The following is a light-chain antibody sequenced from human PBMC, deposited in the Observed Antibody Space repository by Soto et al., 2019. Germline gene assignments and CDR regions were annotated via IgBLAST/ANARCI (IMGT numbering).Light chain of an antibody. CDR2: DVS. CDR3: SSYTSSSTQV. V-gene: IGLV2-14*01. J-gene: IGLJ2*01. CDR1: SSDVGGYNY. Sequence: QSALTHPASVSGSPGQSITISCTGTSSDVGGYNYVSWYQQHPGKAPKLMIYDVSNRPSGVSNRFSGSKSGNTASLTISGLQAEDEADYYRSSYTSSSTQVFGGGTKLTVL.